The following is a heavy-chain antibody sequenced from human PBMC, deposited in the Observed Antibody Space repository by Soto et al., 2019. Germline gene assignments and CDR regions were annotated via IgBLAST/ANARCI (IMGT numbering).Heavy chain of an antibody. Sequence: EVQLVESGGGVVQPGGSLRLSCAASGFTVSSNYMSWVRQAPGKGLEWVSVIYSGGSTYYADSVKGRFTISRDNSKNTLYLQMNSLRAEDTAVYYCARQSAQQLVRDHDAFDIWGQGTMVTVSS. V-gene: IGHV3-66*04. CDR2: IYSGGST. D-gene: IGHD6-13*01. CDR3: ARQSAQQLVRDHDAFDI. CDR1: GFTVSSNY. J-gene: IGHJ3*02.